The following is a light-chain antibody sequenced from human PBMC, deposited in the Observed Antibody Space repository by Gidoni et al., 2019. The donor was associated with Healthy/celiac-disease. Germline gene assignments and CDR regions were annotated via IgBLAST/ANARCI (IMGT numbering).Light chain of an antibody. J-gene: IGKJ3*01. Sequence: DSVMTQAPDSLAVSLGERATINCKSSQSVLYSSDNKNYLAWYQQQPRQPPKLLIYWASPRGSGVPDRFSGSGSGTDFTLTISSLQAEDVAVYYCQQHYDTPFTFGPGTKVDIK. CDR1: QSVLYSSDNKNY. CDR2: WAS. V-gene: IGKV4-1*01. CDR3: QQHYDTPFT.